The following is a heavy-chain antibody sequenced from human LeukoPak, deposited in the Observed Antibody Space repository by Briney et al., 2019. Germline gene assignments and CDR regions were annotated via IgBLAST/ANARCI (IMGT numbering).Heavy chain of an antibody. D-gene: IGHD3-3*02. CDR2: ISGSGGVI. Sequence: GGSLRLSCAASGFTFSSFAMIWFRQAPGKGLEWVSTISGSGGVIYYADSVKGRFTISRDNSKNTLYLQMSSLRAEDTAVYYCASRHPDLAGPWGQGTLVTVSS. CDR3: ASRHPDLAGP. V-gene: IGHV3-23*01. CDR1: GFTFSSFA. J-gene: IGHJ5*02.